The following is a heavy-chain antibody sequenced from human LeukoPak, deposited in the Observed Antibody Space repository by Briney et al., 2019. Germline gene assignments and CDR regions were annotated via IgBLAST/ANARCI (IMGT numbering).Heavy chain of an antibody. Sequence: SETLSLTCTVSGYSISSGYHWAWIRQPPGKGLEWIGSISHTGSTYYNPSLKSRVTILVDTSKNQFSLKLSSVTAADTAVYYCARGYSYGYFDYWGQGTLVTVSS. J-gene: IGHJ4*02. CDR3: ARGYSYGYFDY. D-gene: IGHD5-18*01. CDR2: ISHTGST. CDR1: GYSISSGYH. V-gene: IGHV4-38-2*02.